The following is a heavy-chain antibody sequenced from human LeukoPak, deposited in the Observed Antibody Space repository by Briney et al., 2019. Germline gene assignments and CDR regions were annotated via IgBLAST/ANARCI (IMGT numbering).Heavy chain of an antibody. CDR3: AKVGGYVFWSGYFHR. Sequence: GRSLRLSCAASGFTFSSYGMHWVRQAPGKGLEWVAVISYDGSNKYYADSVKGRFTISRDNSKNTLYLQMNSLRAEDTAVYYCAKVGGYVFWSGYFHRWGQGTLVTVSS. V-gene: IGHV3-30*18. CDR2: ISYDGSNK. CDR1: GFTFSSYG. D-gene: IGHD3-3*01. J-gene: IGHJ5*02.